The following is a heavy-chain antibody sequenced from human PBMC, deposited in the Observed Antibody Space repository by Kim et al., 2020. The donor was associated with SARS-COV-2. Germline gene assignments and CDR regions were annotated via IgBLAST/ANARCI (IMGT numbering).Heavy chain of an antibody. V-gene: IGHV3-33*01. Sequence: GGSLRLSCAASGFTFSSYAMHWVRQAPGKGLEWVAVIWYDGSNKYYADSVKGRFTISRDNSKNTLYLQMNSLRAEDTAVYYCARSGQSEYYYYGMDVWGQGTTVTVSS. CDR1: GFTFSSYA. J-gene: IGHJ6*02. D-gene: IGHD1-26*01. CDR2: IWYDGSNK. CDR3: ARSGQSEYYYYGMDV.